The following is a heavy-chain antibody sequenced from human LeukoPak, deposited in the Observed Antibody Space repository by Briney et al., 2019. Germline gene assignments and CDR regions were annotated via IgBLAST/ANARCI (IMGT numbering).Heavy chain of an antibody. Sequence: GGSLRLSCAASGFTFSNKWMHWVRQAPGKGLVWVSLINTDGSTTSYADSVKGRFTISRDNAKNSLHLQMNSLRAEDTAVYYCARGGGYSGYDLDAFDIWGQGTMVTVSS. J-gene: IGHJ3*02. D-gene: IGHD5-12*01. V-gene: IGHV3-74*01. CDR3: ARGGGYSGYDLDAFDI. CDR1: GFTFSNKW. CDR2: INTDGSTT.